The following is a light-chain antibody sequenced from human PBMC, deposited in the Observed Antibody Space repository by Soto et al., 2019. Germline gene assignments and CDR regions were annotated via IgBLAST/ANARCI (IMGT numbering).Light chain of an antibody. CDR1: QSVSSTY. V-gene: IGKV3-20*01. CDR3: QQYGRSPPFT. J-gene: IGKJ2*01. Sequence: EIVLTQSPGTLSLSPGERATLSCRASQSVSSTYIAWYQQNPGQAPRLLIYGASSRATGIPDRFSGSGSGTDFTLTVSRLEPEEFAVYFCQQYGRSPPFTFAQVTKVEIK. CDR2: GAS.